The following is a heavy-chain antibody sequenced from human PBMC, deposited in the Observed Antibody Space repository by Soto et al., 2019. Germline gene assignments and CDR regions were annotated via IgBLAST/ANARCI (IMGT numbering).Heavy chain of an antibody. Sequence: QVQLQESGPGLVKPSQTLSLTCTVSRGSINSCGYYWSWIRHHPGKGLEWIGSIFYSGMNHYNPALKSRCSMSVDTSKRQFALKLRFATSADTAVYYCARGRTYYAPRGQGTLVTVSS. D-gene: IGHD3-10*01. J-gene: IGHJ5*02. CDR3: ARGRTYYAP. V-gene: IGHV4-31*03. CDR1: RGSINSCGYY. CDR2: IFYSGMN.